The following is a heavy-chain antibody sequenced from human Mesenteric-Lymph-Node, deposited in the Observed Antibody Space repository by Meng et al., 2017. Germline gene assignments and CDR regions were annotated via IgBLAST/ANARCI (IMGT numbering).Heavy chain of an antibody. CDR3: AGGVVAATPEGSRYYYQGMGV. CDR2: IIPIFGTA. D-gene: IGHD2-15*01. V-gene: IGHV1-69*05. J-gene: IGHJ6*02. CDR1: GYTFPSYG. Sequence: SVKVSCKASGYTFPSYGIRWVRQAPGQGLEWMGGIIPIFGTANYAQKFQGRVTITTDESTSTAYMELSSLRSEDTAVYYCAGGVVAATPEGSRYYYQGMGVWGQGNTVNVAS.